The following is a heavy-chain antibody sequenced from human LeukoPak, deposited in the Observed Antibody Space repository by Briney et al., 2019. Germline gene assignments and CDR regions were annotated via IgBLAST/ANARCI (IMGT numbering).Heavy chain of an antibody. CDR2: IGTYGGDT. Sequence: GASVKVSCKATSLISWVRQAPGQGLEWMGWIGTYGGDTYYAQKFQGRITVTTDTSTSTVYMELRNPRSDDTAVYYCARDLWNFYDDSGYNRDFDSWGQGTLVTVSS. J-gene: IGHJ5*01. CDR1: TSL. D-gene: IGHD3-22*01. CDR3: ARDLWNFYDDSGYNRDFDS. V-gene: IGHV1-18*01.